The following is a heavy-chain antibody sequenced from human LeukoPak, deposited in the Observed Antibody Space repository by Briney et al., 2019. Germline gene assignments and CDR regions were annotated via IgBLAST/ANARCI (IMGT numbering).Heavy chain of an antibody. J-gene: IGHJ4*02. Sequence: ASVKVSCKASGYIFSGYFMHWVRQAPGQGLEWMGWIDPNSGGTNYAQNFQGRVTMTRDTSIRTAYMELRRLRSDDTAVYYCARGLRGSPAFDQWGQGTLVTVSS. CDR3: ARGLRGSPAFDQ. D-gene: IGHD5-12*01. CDR1: GYIFSGYF. V-gene: IGHV1-2*02. CDR2: IDPNSGGT.